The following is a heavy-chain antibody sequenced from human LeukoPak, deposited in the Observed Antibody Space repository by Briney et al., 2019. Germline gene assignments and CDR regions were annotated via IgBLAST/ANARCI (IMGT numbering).Heavy chain of an antibody. CDR1: GYSFANYW. J-gene: IGHJ5*02. Sequence: GESLKISCKGSGYSFANYWIGWVRQMPGKGLEWMGIIYPVNSDTRYSPSFQGQVTISADKSVSTAYLQWSSLKASDTAMYYCAGIMGYCTGGSCYPNWFDPWGQGTLVTVSS. D-gene: IGHD2-15*01. V-gene: IGHV5-51*01. CDR3: AGIMGYCTGGSCYPNWFDP. CDR2: IYPVNSDT.